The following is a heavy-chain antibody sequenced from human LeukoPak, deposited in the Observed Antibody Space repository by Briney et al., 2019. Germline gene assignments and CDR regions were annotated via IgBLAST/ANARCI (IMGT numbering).Heavy chain of an antibody. CDR2: IASDGRDK. Sequence: GGSLRLSCAAAGFIFNTYGMRWVRQAPGKGMEWVAVIASDGRDKKYADSGKGRFTITRDNSKNTLYLQMNSLRAEDTAVYYCAKDGARGAAKYYFDYWGQGTLVTVSS. CDR3: AKDGARGAAKYYFDY. CDR1: GFIFNTYG. D-gene: IGHD6-13*01. V-gene: IGHV3-30*18. J-gene: IGHJ4*02.